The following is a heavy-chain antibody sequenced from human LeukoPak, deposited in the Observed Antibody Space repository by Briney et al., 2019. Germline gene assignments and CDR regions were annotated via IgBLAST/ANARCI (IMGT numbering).Heavy chain of an antibody. J-gene: IGHJ6*02. Sequence: SQTLSLTCAISGYSLSSTTTAWNWIRPSPSRALEWLGRTYYTSKWITDYAVSVKGRITVNLNTSNNQFSLQLNSVTPEDTAVYYCARGYWAYGMDVWGPGTTVTVSS. D-gene: IGHD6-13*01. CDR2: TYYTSKWIT. V-gene: IGHV6-1*01. CDR1: GYSLSSTTTA. CDR3: ARGYWAYGMDV.